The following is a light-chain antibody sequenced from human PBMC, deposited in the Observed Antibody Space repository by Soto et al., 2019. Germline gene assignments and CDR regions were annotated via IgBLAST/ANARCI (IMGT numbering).Light chain of an antibody. Sequence: MTHSPSSLSASAGDRATLSCSSSQGVGNAVGWYQRKPGQPPRVLIYGASNMPSGVPARFSGSGSGTEFTLAISSLQSEDSAIYYCLKDINCPYNFGQGTKVDIK. V-gene: IGKV3-15*01. CDR2: GAS. CDR3: LKDINCPYN. J-gene: IGKJ2*01. CDR1: QGVGNA.